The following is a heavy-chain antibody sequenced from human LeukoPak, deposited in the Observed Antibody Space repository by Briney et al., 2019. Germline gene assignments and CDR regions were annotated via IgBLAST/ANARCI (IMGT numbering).Heavy chain of an antibody. CDR2: IYTSGST. CDR1: GGSISSGSYY. V-gene: IGHV4-61*02. D-gene: IGHD2-8*01. Sequence: SQTLSLTCTVSGGSISSGSYYWSWIRQPAGKGPEWIGRIYTSGSTDYNPSLKSRVTISVDTSKNQFSLKLSSVTAADTAVYYCAREGYCTNGVCYTGFDPWGQGTLVTVSS. CDR3: AREGYCTNGVCYTGFDP. J-gene: IGHJ5*02.